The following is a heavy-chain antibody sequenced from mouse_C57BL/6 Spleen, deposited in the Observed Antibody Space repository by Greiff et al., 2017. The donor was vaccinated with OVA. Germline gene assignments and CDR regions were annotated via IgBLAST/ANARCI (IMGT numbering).Heavy chain of an antibody. CDR2: IYPGSGNT. CDR3: ARSGTYDHPYFDY. D-gene: IGHD2-3*01. J-gene: IGHJ2*01. Sequence: VQLQQSGPELVKPGASVKISCKASGYSFTSYYIHWVKQRPGQGLEWIGWIYPGSGNTKYNEKFKGKATLTADTSSSTAYMQLSSLTSEDSAVYYCARSGTYDHPYFDYWGQGTTLTVSS. V-gene: IGHV1-66*01. CDR1: GYSFTSYY.